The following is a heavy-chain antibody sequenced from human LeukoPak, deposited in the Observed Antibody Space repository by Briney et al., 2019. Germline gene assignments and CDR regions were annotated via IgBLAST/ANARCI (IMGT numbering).Heavy chain of an antibody. J-gene: IGHJ4*02. CDR3: AGTPLADKNYYYDSSGYHRFDY. D-gene: IGHD3-22*01. CDR1: GFSVSSNY. CDR2: IYSDGSA. Sequence: PGGSLRLSCAASGFSVSSNYMTWVRQAPGKGLEWVSIIYSDGSAYYADSVKGRSTISRDNSKNTLYFQMNSLRAEDTAVYYCAGTPLADKNYYYDSSGYHRFDYWGQGTLVTVSS. V-gene: IGHV3-66*01.